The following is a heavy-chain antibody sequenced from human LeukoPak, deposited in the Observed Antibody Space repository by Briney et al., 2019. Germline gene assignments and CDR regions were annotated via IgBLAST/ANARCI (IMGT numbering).Heavy chain of an antibody. Sequence: ASVKVSCKASGYTFVGYNIHWVRQATGQGLEWMGWVIPNSGKTGYTQKFQGRVTITRNTSISTVYLELSSLTSEDTAVYYCARVGYQLKEDGFDVWGQGTLLTVSS. CDR2: VIPNSGKT. CDR3: ARVGYQLKEDGFDV. V-gene: IGHV1-8*01. J-gene: IGHJ3*01. D-gene: IGHD2-2*01. CDR1: GYTFVGYN.